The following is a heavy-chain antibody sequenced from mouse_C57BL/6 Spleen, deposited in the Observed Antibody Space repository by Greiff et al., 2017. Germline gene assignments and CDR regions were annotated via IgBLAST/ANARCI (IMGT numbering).Heavy chain of an antibody. V-gene: IGHV1-69*01. CDR2: IDPSDSYT. CDR3: AREGPGLRRRFAY. CDR1: GYTFTSYW. D-gene: IGHD2-4*01. J-gene: IGHJ3*01. Sequence: QVQLQQPGAELVMPGASVKLSCKASGYTFTSYWMHWVKQRPGQGLEWIGEIDPSDSYTNYNQKFKGKSTLTVDKSSSTAYMQLSSLTSEDSAVYYCAREGPGLRRRFAYWGQGTLVIVSA.